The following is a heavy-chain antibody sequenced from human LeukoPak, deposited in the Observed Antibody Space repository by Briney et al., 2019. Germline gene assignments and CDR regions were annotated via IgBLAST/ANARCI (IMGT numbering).Heavy chain of an antibody. J-gene: IGHJ4*02. V-gene: IGHV4-39*01. CDR2: IYYSGST. Sequence: SETLSLTCTVSGGSISSSSYYWGWIRQPPGTGLEWIGSIYYSGSTYYNPSLKSRVTISVDTSKNQFSLKLSPVTAADTAVYYCASNAPVGELSLHQFDYWGQGTLVTVSS. CDR3: ASNAPVGELSLHQFDY. CDR1: GGSISSSSYY. D-gene: IGHD3-16*02.